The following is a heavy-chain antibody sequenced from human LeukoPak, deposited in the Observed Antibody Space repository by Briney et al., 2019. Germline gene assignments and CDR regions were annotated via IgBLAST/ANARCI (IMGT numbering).Heavy chain of an antibody. CDR3: AKDPVPYSYGSHFDY. D-gene: IGHD5-18*01. CDR1: GFTFSSYG. Sequence: GRSLRLSCAASGFTFSSYGMHWVRQAPGKGLEWVAVISYDGSNKYYADSVKGRFTISRDNSKNTLYLQMNSLRAEDTAVYYCAKDPVPYSYGSHFDYWGQGTLVTVSS. V-gene: IGHV3-30*18. CDR2: ISYDGSNK. J-gene: IGHJ4*02.